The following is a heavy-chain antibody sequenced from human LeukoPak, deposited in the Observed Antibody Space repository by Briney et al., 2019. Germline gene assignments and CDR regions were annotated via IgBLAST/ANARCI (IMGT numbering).Heavy chain of an antibody. CDR1: GGSISSYY. D-gene: IGHD4-17*01. V-gene: IGHV4-59*08. Sequence: NTSETLSLTCTVSGGSISSYYWSWVRQPPGKGLECIGYIYYSGSNNYSPSLKSRVTISADTSKNQFSLKLSSVTAADTAVYFCARRDPDYGDAFDIWGQGTMVTVSS. CDR3: ARRDPDYGDAFDI. CDR2: IYYSGSN. J-gene: IGHJ3*02.